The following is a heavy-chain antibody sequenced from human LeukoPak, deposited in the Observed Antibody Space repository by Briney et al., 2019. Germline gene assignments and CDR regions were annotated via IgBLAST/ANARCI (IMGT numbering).Heavy chain of an antibody. V-gene: IGHV5-51*01. CDR3: ARRIMITFGGIIAHDAFDI. D-gene: IGHD3-16*02. CDR2: IYPGDSDT. J-gene: IGHJ3*02. CDR1: GYSFTSYW. Sequence: GESLKISCKGSGYSFTSYWIGWVRQMPGKGLEWMGIIYPGDSDTRYSPSFQGQVTISADKSINTAYLQWSSLKASDTAMYYCARRIMITFGGIIAHDAFDIWGQGTMVTVSS.